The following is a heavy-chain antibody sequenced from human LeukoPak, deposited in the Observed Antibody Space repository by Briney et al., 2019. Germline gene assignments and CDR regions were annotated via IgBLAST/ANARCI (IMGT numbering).Heavy chain of an antibody. D-gene: IGHD2-2*01. CDR3: VRDCSSASLSSGCYYAMDV. CDR1: GFTFNDYW. Sequence: GGYLRLSCAASGFTFNDYWMTWVRQAPGQGLEWVAHIKQDGSGKYYVDSLKGRFTISRDNAKNSLFLQMNSLRAEDTAVYYCVRDCSSASLSSGCYYAMDVWGKGTTVTVSS. CDR2: IKQDGSGK. J-gene: IGHJ6*04. V-gene: IGHV3-7*03.